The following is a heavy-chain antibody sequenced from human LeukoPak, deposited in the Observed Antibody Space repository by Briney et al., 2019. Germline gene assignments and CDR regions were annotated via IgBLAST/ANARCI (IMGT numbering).Heavy chain of an antibody. CDR1: GITVSNYD. Sequence: GGSLRLSCVVSGITVSNYDMSWVRQAPGKGLEWVSGIRESGGGTNYADSVKGRFTISRDNSKNTLYLQMNSLRAEDTAVYYCARDGKFKYYYDSSGYPIDYWGQGTLVTVSS. J-gene: IGHJ4*02. CDR2: IRESGGGT. D-gene: IGHD3-22*01. V-gene: IGHV3-23*01. CDR3: ARDGKFKYYYDSSGYPIDY.